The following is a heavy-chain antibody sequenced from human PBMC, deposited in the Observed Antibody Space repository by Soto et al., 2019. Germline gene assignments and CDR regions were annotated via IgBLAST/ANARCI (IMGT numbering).Heavy chain of an antibody. CDR2: IYYSGST. V-gene: IGHV4-30-4*01. D-gene: IGHD3-10*01. CDR1: GGSISSGDYY. CDR3: ASLLGVVNLWFGELLSNGYYFDY. J-gene: IGHJ4*02. Sequence: SETLSLTCTVSGGSISSGDYYWSWIRQPPGKGLEWIGYIYYSGSTYYNPSLKSRVTISVDASKNQFSLKLSSVTAADTAVYYCASLLGVVNLWFGELLSNGYYFDYWGQGTLVTVSS.